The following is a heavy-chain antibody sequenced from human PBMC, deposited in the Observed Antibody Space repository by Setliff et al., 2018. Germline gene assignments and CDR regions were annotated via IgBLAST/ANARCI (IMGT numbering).Heavy chain of an antibody. J-gene: IGHJ3*02. D-gene: IGHD2-21*02. CDR3: VKDPSVYGADSGSI. V-gene: IGHV3-64D*09. CDR1: GFTFSRYA. Sequence: GGSLRLSCSAPGFTFSRYAMHWARQAPGKGLESVSAISSTGIPIYYADSVKARFSISRDDAKNTLYLQMTSLRADDTAVYYCVKDPSVYGADSGSIWGQGTMVTVSS. CDR2: ISSTGIPI.